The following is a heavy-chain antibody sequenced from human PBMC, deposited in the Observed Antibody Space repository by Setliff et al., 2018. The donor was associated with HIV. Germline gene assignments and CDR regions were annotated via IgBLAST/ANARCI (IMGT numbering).Heavy chain of an antibody. CDR1: GGIYLSGFY. V-gene: IGHV4-34*01. Sequence: PSETLSLTCDVYGGIYLSGFYWNWIRQAPGKGLEYIGQTSHSGATDFNPSLKGRVSISVDPSMKRFSLKLTSVTAADTGVYYCARGQNPYDSSGLNWLDPWGQGTRVTVS. J-gene: IGHJ5*02. CDR2: TSHSGAT. CDR3: ARGQNPYDSSGLNWLDP. D-gene: IGHD6-19*01.